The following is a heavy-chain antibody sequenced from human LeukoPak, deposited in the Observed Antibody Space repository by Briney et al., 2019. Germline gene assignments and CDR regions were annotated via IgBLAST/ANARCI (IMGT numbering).Heavy chain of an antibody. CDR2: ISSSGLTI. CDR1: GFTFSSYE. V-gene: IGHV3-48*03. CDR3: ASDPSLDY. J-gene: IGHJ4*02. Sequence: PGGSLRLSCAASGFTFSSYEMNWVRQAPGKGLEWVSYISSSGLTIDYADSVKGRFTISRDNAKNSLYLQMNSLRAEDTAVYYCASDPSLDYWGQGTLVTVSS.